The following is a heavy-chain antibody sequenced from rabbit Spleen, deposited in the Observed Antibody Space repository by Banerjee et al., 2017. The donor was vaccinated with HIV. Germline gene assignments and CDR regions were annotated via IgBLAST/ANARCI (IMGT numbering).Heavy chain of an antibody. V-gene: IGHV1S45*01. J-gene: IGHJ6*01. Sequence: QEQLVESGGGLVKPGGSLKLSCTASRFSFSNKVVMCWVRQAPGKGLEWIACINIATGKSVYASWAKGRFIMFRTSSTTVTLQMTSLTAADTATYFCARDTGSSFSSYGMDLWGPGTLVTVS. D-gene: IGHD8-1*01. CDR3: ARDTGSSFSSYGMDL. CDR1: RFSFSNKVV. CDR2: INIATGKS.